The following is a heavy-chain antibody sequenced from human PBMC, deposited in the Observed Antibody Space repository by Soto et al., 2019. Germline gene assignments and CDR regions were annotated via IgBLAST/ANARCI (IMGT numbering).Heavy chain of an antibody. J-gene: IGHJ4*02. CDR2: IMPTFGSA. CDR3: ASERSAQYFDY. CDR1: GGTFSGHG. V-gene: IGHV1-69*06. Sequence: GASVKVSCKASGGTFSGHGIAWLRQVPGQGLEWMGGIMPTFGSATYAPKFQGRVTISADKSTSTAYMELSSLRSEDTAVYFCASERSAQYFDYWGQGTLVTVSS. D-gene: IGHD1-26*01.